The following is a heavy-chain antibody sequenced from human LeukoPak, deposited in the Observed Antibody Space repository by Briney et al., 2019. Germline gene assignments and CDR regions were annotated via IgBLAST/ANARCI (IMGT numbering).Heavy chain of an antibody. Sequence: SETLSLTCTVSGGSISSSSYYWGWIRQPPGKGLEWIGCIFYAGSIHYSPSLKSRVTISVDTSRNQFSLNLRSVTAADTAVYYCARDSFKGGYDSSGYCFDYWGQGTLVTVSS. CDR1: GGSISSSSYY. V-gene: IGHV4-39*07. D-gene: IGHD3-22*01. CDR3: ARDSFKGGYDSSGYCFDY. J-gene: IGHJ4*02. CDR2: IFYAGSI.